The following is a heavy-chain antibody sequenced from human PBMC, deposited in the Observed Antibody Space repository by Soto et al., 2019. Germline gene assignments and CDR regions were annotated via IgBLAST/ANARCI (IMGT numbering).Heavy chain of an antibody. CDR2: IYYSGST. D-gene: IGHD1-26*01. J-gene: IGHJ4*02. CDR1: GGSITSGDYY. CDR3: AREANSGSFDY. Sequence: PSETLSLTCTVSGGSITSGDYYWSWIRQPPGKGLEWIGYIYYSGSTYYSPSLKSRVTISLDTSKNQFSLKLSSVTAADTAVYYCAREANSGSFDYWGQGTLVTVSS. V-gene: IGHV4-30-4*01.